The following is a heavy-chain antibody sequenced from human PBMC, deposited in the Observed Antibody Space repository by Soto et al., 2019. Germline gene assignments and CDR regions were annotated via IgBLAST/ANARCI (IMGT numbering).Heavy chain of an antibody. J-gene: IGHJ6*02. D-gene: IGHD3-16*02. Sequence: ASVKVSCKASGGTFSSYAISWVRQAPGQGLEWMGGIIPIFGTANYAQKFQGRVTITADESTSTAYMELSSLRSEDTAVYYCAAVSFNDTEYYYYGMDVWGQGTTVTVSS. CDR3: AAVSFNDTEYYYYGMDV. CDR1: GGTFSSYA. V-gene: IGHV1-69*13. CDR2: IIPIFGTA.